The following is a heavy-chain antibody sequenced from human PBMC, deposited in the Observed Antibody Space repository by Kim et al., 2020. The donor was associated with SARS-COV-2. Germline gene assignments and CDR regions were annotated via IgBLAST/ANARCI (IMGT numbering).Heavy chain of an antibody. Sequence: KGRFPISRDNTKNTLYLQMNSLRAEDTAVYYCAKAWVYRVLWSGYYFDYWGQGTLVTVSS. CDR3: AKAWVYRVLWSGYYFDY. J-gene: IGHJ4*02. V-gene: IGHV3-23*01. D-gene: IGHD3-3*01.